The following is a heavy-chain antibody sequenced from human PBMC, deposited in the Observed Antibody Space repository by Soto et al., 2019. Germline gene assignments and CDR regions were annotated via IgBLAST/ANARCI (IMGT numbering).Heavy chain of an antibody. Sequence: SETLSLTCTVSGGSISSGGYYWSWIRQHPGKGLEWIGYIYYSGSTYYNPSLKSRVTISVDTSKNQFSLKLSSVTAADTAVYYCARGDIVVVPAAIGGYYYYGMDVWGQGTTVTVSS. D-gene: IGHD2-2*01. CDR1: GGSISSGGYY. CDR3: ARGDIVVVPAAIGGYYYYGMDV. J-gene: IGHJ6*02. V-gene: IGHV4-31*03. CDR2: IYYSGST.